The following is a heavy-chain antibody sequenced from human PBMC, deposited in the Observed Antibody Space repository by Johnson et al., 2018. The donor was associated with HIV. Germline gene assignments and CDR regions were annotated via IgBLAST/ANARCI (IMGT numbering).Heavy chain of an antibody. CDR3: AKSTQANILRESGPYGAFDI. D-gene: IGHD3-10*01. J-gene: IGHJ3*02. CDR2: ISYDGSNK. CDR1: GFTFSSYA. V-gene: IGHV3-30*04. Sequence: QVHLVESGGGVVQPGRSLRLSCAASGFTFSSYAMHWVRQAPGKGLEWVAVISYDGSNKYYADSVKGRFTISRDNSKNTLYVQMNSLRAEDTAVYYCAKSTQANILRESGPYGAFDIWGQGTMVTVSS.